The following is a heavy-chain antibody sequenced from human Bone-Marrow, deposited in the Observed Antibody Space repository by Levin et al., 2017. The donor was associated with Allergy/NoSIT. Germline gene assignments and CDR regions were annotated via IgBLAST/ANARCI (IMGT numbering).Heavy chain of an antibody. V-gene: IGHV3-53*01. J-gene: IGHJ3*02. CDR3: ARSRPIYDAGGAFDI. CDR2: IYSGGST. D-gene: IGHD3-16*01. CDR1: GFTVSSNY. Sequence: GASVKVSCAASGFTVSSNYMSWVRQAPGKGLEWVSVIYSGGSTYYADSVKGRFTISRDNSKNTLYLQMNSLRAEDTAVYYCARSRPIYDAGGAFDIWGQGTMVTVSS.